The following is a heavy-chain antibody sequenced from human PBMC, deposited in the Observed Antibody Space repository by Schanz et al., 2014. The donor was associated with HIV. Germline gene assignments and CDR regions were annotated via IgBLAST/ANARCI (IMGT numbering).Heavy chain of an antibody. Sequence: QVQLLQSAAEGKKPGASVKISCKASGYGYIFTTYYMHWVRQAPGQGLEGMGMIKTSGGTTTYAQKLQGRVTMTRDTTATTVYMELSSLKSEDTAVYYCARSHYSVVSSRAMDVWGQGTTVTVSS. V-gene: IGHV1-46*01. D-gene: IGHD2-15*01. J-gene: IGHJ6*02. CDR3: ARSHYSVVSSRAMDV. CDR1: GYGYIFTTYY. CDR2: IKTSGGTT.